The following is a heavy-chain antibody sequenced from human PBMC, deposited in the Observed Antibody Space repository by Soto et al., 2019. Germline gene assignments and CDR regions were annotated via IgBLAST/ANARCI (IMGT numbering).Heavy chain of an antibody. V-gene: IGHV1-69*01. CDR3: ARDETGDSYYYYYGMDV. D-gene: IGHD7-27*01. J-gene: IGHJ6*02. CDR2: ILPIFGTT. Sequence: QVQLVQSGAEVKKPGSSVKVSCKASGGTFNIYNINWVRQAPGQGLEWMGGILPIFGTTNYAQRFQGRLTIIADDSTSTAYMELSSLRSEDTAVYYCARDETGDSYYYYYGMDVWGQGITVTVTS. CDR1: GGTFNIYN.